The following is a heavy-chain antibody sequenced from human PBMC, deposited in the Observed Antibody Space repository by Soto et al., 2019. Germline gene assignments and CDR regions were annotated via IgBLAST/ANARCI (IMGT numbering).Heavy chain of an antibody. CDR2: IYYSGST. CDR3: ARMGRGTIFGVETYYYYGMDV. V-gene: IGHV4-31*03. J-gene: IGHJ6*02. CDR1: GGSISSGGYY. D-gene: IGHD3-3*01. Sequence: SETLSLTCTVSGGSISSGGYYWSWIRQHPGKGLEWIGYIYYSGSTYYNPSLKSRVTISVDTSKNQFSLKLSSVTAADTAVYYCARMGRGTIFGVETYYYYGMDVWGQGTTVTV.